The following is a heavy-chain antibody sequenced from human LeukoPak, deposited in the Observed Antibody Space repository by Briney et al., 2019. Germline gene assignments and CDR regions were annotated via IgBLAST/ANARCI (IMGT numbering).Heavy chain of an antibody. CDR1: GYSFSTFW. J-gene: IGHJ6*02. V-gene: IGHV5-51*01. CDR3: ARPGRSDYGFDV. Sequence: GESPKISCKGSGYSFSTFWIAWVRQMPGKGLEWMGIIYPADSDTRYSPSFQGQVTISADKSINTAYLQWSSLKASDTAIYYCARPGRSDYGFDVWGQGTTVTVSS. CDR2: IYPADSDT.